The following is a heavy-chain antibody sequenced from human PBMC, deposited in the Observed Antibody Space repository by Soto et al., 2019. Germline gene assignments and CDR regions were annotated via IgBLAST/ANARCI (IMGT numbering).Heavy chain of an antibody. CDR1: GGTFSSYA. CDR2: IIPIFGTA. D-gene: IGHD3-3*01. V-gene: IGHV1-69*13. Sequence: SVKVSCKASGGTFSSYAISWVRKAPGQGLEWMGGIIPIFGTANYAQKFQGRVTITADESTSTAYMELSSLRSEDTAVYYCARDFIFACRFGVVICRPSGAYGMDVWGQGTTVTVSS. J-gene: IGHJ6*02. CDR3: ARDFIFACRFGVVICRPSGAYGMDV.